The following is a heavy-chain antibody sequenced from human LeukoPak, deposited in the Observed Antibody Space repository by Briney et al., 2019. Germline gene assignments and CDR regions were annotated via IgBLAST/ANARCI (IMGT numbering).Heavy chain of an antibody. CDR2: IIISSSDI. Sequence: PEGSLRLSCAASVFTFSSDSMNGGRQAPGRGVGWGSSIIISSSDIYYADSVKGRFTISRDNAKNSLHLQMNSLRAEDTAVYYCARDLTDGGYGSGSYPLDYWGQGTLVTVSS. CDR1: VFTFSSDS. V-gene: IGHV3-21*01. CDR3: ARDLTDGGYGSGSYPLDY. D-gene: IGHD3-10*01. J-gene: IGHJ4*02.